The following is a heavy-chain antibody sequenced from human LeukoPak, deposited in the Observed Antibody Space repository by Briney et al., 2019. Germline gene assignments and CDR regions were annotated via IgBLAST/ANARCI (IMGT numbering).Heavy chain of an antibody. CDR2: IIPILGIA. J-gene: IGHJ1*01. CDR1: GGTFSSYA. Sequence: GASVKVSCKASGGTFSSYAISWVRQAPGQGLEWMGRIIPILGIANYAQKFQGRVTITADKSTSTAYMELSSLRSEDTAVYYCARGHYYDSSGYSRYFQHWGQGTLVTVSS. V-gene: IGHV1-69*04. D-gene: IGHD3-22*01. CDR3: ARGHYYDSSGYSRYFQH.